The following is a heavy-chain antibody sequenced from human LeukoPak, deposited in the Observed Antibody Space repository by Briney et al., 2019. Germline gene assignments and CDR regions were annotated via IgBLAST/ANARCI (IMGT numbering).Heavy chain of an antibody. V-gene: IGHV3-23*01. Sequence: GGTLRLSCAASGFTFSSYGMSWVRQAPGKGLEWVSAISGSGGSTYYADSVKGRFTISRDNAKNSLYLQMNSLRAEDTAVYYCARGDCTNGVCYGFDYWGQGTLVTVSS. D-gene: IGHD2-8*01. CDR1: GFTFSSYG. CDR2: ISGSGGST. J-gene: IGHJ4*02. CDR3: ARGDCTNGVCYGFDY.